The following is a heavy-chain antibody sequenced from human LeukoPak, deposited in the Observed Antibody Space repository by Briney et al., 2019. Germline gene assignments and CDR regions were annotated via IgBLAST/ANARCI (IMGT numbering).Heavy chain of an antibody. D-gene: IGHD6-6*01. CDR2: IKQDGSEK. V-gene: IGHV3-7*04. CDR1: GFTFSSYE. Sequence: GGSLRLSCAASGFTFSSYEMNWVRQAPGKGLEWVANIKQDGSEKYYVDSVKGRFTISRDNARNSLYLQMNSLRGEDTAVYYCARDRSSLYGMDVWGQGTTVTVSS. CDR3: ARDRSSLYGMDV. J-gene: IGHJ6*02.